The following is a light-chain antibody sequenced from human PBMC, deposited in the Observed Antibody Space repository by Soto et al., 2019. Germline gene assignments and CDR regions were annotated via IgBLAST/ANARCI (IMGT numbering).Light chain of an antibody. CDR3: QQYNNYPWT. J-gene: IGKJ1*01. CDR1: QTINNW. V-gene: IGKV1-5*03. Sequence: DIQMTQSPSTLSASVGDRVTISCRASQTINNWLGWLQQKLGKAPKLLIYKVSTLESGVPSRFSGSGSGTEFTLTIDGLQTDDFATYYCQQYNNYPWTFGQGTRVEIK. CDR2: KVS.